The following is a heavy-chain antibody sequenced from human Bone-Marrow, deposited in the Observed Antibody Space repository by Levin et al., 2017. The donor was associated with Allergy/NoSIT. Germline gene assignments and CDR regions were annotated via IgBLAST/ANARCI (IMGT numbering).Heavy chain of an antibody. CDR1: GYSFTSYW. CDR2: IYPSDSDT. V-gene: IGHV5-51*01. D-gene: IGHD4-17*01. Sequence: GESLKISCKTYGYSFTSYWIAWVRQMPGKGLECMGVIYPSDSDTRYSPSFQGHVTIPADKSTRTAYLHRPSLKASDRATYCCAVASYGLSGFDPWGQGTLVTVSS. CDR3: AVASYGLSGFDP. J-gene: IGHJ5*02.